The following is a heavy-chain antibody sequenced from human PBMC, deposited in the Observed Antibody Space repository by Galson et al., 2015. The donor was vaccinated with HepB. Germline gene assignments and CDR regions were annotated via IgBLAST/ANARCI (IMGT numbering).Heavy chain of an antibody. J-gene: IGHJ5*02. CDR2: IYYSGST. Sequence: SETLSLTCTVSGGSISSSSYYWGWIRQPPGKGLEWIGSIYYSGSTYYNPSLKSRVTISVDTSKNQFSLKLSSVTAADTAVYYCARRPYHDFWSGYYWVLTEGSWFDPWGQGTLVTVSS. V-gene: IGHV4-39*01. CDR3: ARRPYHDFWSGYYWVLTEGSWFDP. CDR1: GGSISSSSYY. D-gene: IGHD3-3*01.